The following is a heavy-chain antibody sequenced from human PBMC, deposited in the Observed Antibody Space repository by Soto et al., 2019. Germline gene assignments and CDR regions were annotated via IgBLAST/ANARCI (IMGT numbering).Heavy chain of an antibody. Sequence: GSSVKVSFKASGGTFSSYAISWLRHAPVQGLEWMGGIIPIFGTANYAQKFQGRVTITADESTSTAYMELSSLRSEDTAVYYCAREGYYDSSGYQPEGYFDYWGQGTLVTVSS. J-gene: IGHJ4*02. CDR1: GGTFSSYA. CDR2: IIPIFGTA. V-gene: IGHV1-69*13. D-gene: IGHD3-22*01. CDR3: AREGYYDSSGYQPEGYFDY.